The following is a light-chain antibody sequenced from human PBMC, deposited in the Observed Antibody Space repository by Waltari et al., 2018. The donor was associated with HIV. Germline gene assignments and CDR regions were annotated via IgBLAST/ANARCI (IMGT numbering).Light chain of an antibody. Sequence: DIQMTQSPSSLSASIGDRVTIACRASQNINTYLNWYQQKPGKAPRALISTATTLHSGVPSRFSGSGSGTDFTLTITDLQPEDFATYFCQQSYTSHTFGPGTTVDLK. CDR2: TAT. CDR1: QNINTY. V-gene: IGKV1-39*01. CDR3: QQSYTSHT. J-gene: IGKJ3*01.